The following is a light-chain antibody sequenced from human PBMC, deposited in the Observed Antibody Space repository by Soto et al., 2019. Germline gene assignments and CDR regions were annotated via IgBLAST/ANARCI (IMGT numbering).Light chain of an antibody. V-gene: IGLV2-14*01. Sequence: QSALTQPASVSGSPGQSITISCTGTSSDVGGYNYVSWYQQHPGKAPKLMIYGVSNRPSGVSNRFSGSKSGNTASLTISGLQAEDEADYYCGSYTSSSTLYVFGTGTKLTVL. CDR1: SSDVGGYNY. CDR3: GSYTSSSTLYV. CDR2: GVS. J-gene: IGLJ1*01.